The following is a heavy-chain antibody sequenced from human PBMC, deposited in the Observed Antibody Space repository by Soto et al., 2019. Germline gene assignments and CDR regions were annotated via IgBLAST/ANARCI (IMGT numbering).Heavy chain of an antibody. V-gene: IGHV1-8*01. CDR2: MNPNSGNT. J-gene: IGHJ6*02. CDR1: GYTFTSYD. Sequence: ASVKVSCKASGYTFTSYDINWVRQATVQGLEWMGWMNPNSGNTGYAQKFQGRVTMTRNTSRSTAYMELSSLRSEDTAVYYCASNPSRNYYYYYGKDVWGQGTTVTVSS. D-gene: IGHD6-6*01. CDR3: ASNPSRNYYYYYGKDV.